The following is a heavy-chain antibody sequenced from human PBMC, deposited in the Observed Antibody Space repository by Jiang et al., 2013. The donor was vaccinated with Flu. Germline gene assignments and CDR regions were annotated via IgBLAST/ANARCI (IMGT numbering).Heavy chain of an antibody. D-gene: IGHD6-13*01. CDR2: TYYKSKWYN. CDR1: GGSVSSNSAA. V-gene: IGHV6-1*01. J-gene: IGHJ4*02. CDR3: ARGVFRGYTTTWYFDY. Sequence: QTLSLTCAISGGSVSSNSAAWNWIRQSPSRGLEWLGKTYYKSKWYNDYALSVKGRITINPDTSKNQFSLQLNSVTPEDTAVYYCARGVFRGYTTTWYFDYWGQGTLVTISS.